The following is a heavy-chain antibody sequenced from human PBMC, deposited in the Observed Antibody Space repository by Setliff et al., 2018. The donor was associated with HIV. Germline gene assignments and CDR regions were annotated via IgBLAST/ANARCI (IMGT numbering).Heavy chain of an antibody. CDR3: AREDTTGYYSLSAFDI. D-gene: IGHD3-22*01. CDR2: LSPSGTT. Sequence: KTSETLSLTCTVYGGSFSNYYTNWIRQPPGKGLEWIGELSPSGTTRSNPSLQSRVTISLDTSNNQFSLKLTSVTAADTAVYYCAREDTTGYYSLSAFDIWGQGTLVTVSS. J-gene: IGHJ3*02. V-gene: IGHV4-34*01. CDR1: GGSFSNYY.